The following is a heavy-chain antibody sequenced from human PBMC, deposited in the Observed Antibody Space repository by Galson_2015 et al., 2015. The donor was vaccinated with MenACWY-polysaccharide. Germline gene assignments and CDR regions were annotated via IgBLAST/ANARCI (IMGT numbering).Heavy chain of an antibody. D-gene: IGHD3-16*01. CDR1: GFSLVTNGVG. CDR2: IYWDGDN. J-gene: IGHJ3*01. Sequence: PALVTPTQTLTLPCTFSGFSLVTNGVGVTWIRQPPGKALEWLAVIYWDGDNRYSPSLRSRLTVTKDTSKNQVVLTMTNMDPVDTATYYCAHVMITFGGVIGDDAFDVWGQGTMVTVSS. V-gene: IGHV2-5*02. CDR3: AHVMITFGGVIGDDAFDV.